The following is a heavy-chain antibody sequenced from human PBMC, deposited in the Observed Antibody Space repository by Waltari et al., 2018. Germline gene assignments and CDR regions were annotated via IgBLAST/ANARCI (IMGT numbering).Heavy chain of an antibody. D-gene: IGHD5-12*01. Sequence: QLQLQESGPRLVRPSETLSLICSVSGVSITSHRHYWAWIRQPPGQGLEWIGSVSYSGTTYISPSLKSRVSVSRDTSKNQVSLILGSVTAADMAVYYCATYIGASVGTAAFDVWGQGTMVTVSS. CDR3: ATYIGASVGTAAFDV. CDR1: GVSITSHRHY. CDR2: VSYSGTT. V-gene: IGHV4-39*01. J-gene: IGHJ3*01.